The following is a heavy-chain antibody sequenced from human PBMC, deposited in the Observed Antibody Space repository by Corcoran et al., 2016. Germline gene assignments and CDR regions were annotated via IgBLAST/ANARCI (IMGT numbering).Heavy chain of an antibody. CDR2: IYYSGST. Sequence: QLQLQESGPGLVKPSETLSLTCTVSGGSISSSSYYWGWIRQPPGKGLEWIGSIYYSGSTYYNPSLKSRVTISVDTSKNQFSLKLSSVTAADTAVYYCARDIFGSYYGGVLGYWGQGTLVTVSS. J-gene: IGHJ4*02. CDR3: ARDIFGSYYGGVLGY. CDR1: GGSISSSSYY. V-gene: IGHV4-39*07. D-gene: IGHD1-26*01.